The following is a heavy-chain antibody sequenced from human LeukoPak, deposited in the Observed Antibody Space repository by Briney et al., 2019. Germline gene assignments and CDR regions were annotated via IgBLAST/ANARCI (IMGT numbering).Heavy chain of an antibody. J-gene: IGHJ4*02. V-gene: IGHV3-30*04. Sequence: GGSLRLSCAASGFTFSSYAMHWVRQAPGKGLEWGAVISYDGSNKYYADSVKGRFTISRDNSKNTLYLQMNSLRAEDTAVYYCARDPGDYGYFDYWGQGTLVTVSS. CDR3: ARDPGDYGYFDY. CDR1: GFTFSSYA. CDR2: ISYDGSNK. D-gene: IGHD4-17*01.